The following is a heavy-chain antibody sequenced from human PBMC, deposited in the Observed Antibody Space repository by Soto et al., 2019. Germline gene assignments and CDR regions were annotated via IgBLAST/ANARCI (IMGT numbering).Heavy chain of an antibody. CDR3: AKDWEMATKSLAVFDY. Sequence: EVQLLESGGGLVQPGGSLRLSCAASGFTFSSYAMSWVRQAPGKGLEWVSAISGSGGSTYYADSVKGRFTISRDNSKNTLYVQMNSLRAEDTAVYYCAKDWEMATKSLAVFDYWGQGTLVTVSS. CDR1: GFTFSSYA. V-gene: IGHV3-23*01. CDR2: ISGSGGST. D-gene: IGHD5-12*01. J-gene: IGHJ4*02.